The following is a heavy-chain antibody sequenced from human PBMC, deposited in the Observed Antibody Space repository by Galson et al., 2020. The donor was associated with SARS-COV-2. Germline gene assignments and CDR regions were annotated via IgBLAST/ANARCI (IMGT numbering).Heavy chain of an antibody. V-gene: IGHV3-7*03. CDR2: IKHDGSEK. CDR3: AQGGATSIAAAGYNWFDP. Sequence: GGSLRLSCEASGFGFSYYWMSWVRQAPGRGLEWVANIKHDGSEKYYVDSVKGRFTISRDNPKNSLYLQMNNLRVEDTAVYYCAQGGATSIAAAGYNWFDPWGQGTLVTVSS. CDR1: GFGFSYYW. D-gene: IGHD6-13*01. J-gene: IGHJ5*02.